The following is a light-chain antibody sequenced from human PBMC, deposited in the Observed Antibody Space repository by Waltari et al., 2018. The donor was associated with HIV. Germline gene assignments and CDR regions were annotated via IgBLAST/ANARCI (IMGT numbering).Light chain of an antibody. J-gene: IGKJ5*01. V-gene: IGKV3-11*01. Sequence: ELVFTQYPVTLSLSPRESAPPSCRASQSVSSYLAWYQQKPGQAPRLLIYDASHRPTGIPASFSGSGSGTDFTLTISSLEPEDFAVYYCQQRKDWPITFGQGTRLEIK. CDR2: DAS. CDR3: QQRKDWPIT. CDR1: QSVSSY.